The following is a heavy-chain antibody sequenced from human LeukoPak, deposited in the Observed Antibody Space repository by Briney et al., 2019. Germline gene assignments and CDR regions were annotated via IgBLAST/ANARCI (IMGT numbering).Heavy chain of an antibody. J-gene: IGHJ3*02. D-gene: IGHD5-24*01. CDR3: ARQGRDGYIGAFDI. Sequence: SETLSLTCDVYGGSFSDYYWSWIRQPPGKGLEWFGEINHSGRTSYNPSLKSRVTISIDTSKNQFSLKLNSVTAADTAVYYCARQGRDGYIGAFDIWGQGTMVTVSS. CDR1: GGSFSDYY. CDR2: INHSGRT. V-gene: IGHV4-34*01.